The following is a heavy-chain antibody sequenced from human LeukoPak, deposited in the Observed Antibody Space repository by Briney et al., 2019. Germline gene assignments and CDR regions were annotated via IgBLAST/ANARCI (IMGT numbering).Heavy chain of an antibody. Sequence: ASVKVSCKASGYTFTSYGISWVRQAPGQGLEWMGRISAYNGNTNYAQKLQGRVTMTTDTSTSTAYMELRSLRSDDTAVYYCARAGGTTFEDAFDIWGQGTMVTVSS. CDR3: ARAGGTTFEDAFDI. CDR2: ISAYNGNT. V-gene: IGHV1-18*01. J-gene: IGHJ3*02. CDR1: GYTFTSYG. D-gene: IGHD1-7*01.